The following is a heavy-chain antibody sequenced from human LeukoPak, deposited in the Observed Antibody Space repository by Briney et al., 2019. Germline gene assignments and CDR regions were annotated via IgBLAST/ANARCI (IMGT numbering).Heavy chain of an antibody. D-gene: IGHD3-9*01. CDR1: GFTFSSYG. CDR2: ISYDGSNK. CDR3: AKDYILTGYN. J-gene: IGHJ4*02. V-gene: IGHV3-30*18. Sequence: PGGSLRLSCAASGFTFSSYGMHWVRQAPGKGLEWVAVISYDGSNKYYADSEKGRFTITRDNSKNTLYLKMNSLRAEDTAVYSCAKDYILTGYNWGQGTLVTVSS.